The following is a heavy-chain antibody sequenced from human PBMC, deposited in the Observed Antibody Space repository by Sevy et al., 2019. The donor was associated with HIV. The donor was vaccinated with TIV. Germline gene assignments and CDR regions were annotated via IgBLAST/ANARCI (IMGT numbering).Heavy chain of an antibody. V-gene: IGHV4-59*01. D-gene: IGHD3-3*01. Sequence: SETLSLTCTVSGGSISSYYWSWIQQPPGKGLEWIGYIYYSGSTNYNPSLKSRVTISVDTSKNQFSLKLSSVTAADTAVYYCARLYYDFWSGYYPLGYYYYGMDVWGQGTTVTVSS. CDR1: GGSISSYY. CDR2: IYYSGST. J-gene: IGHJ6*02. CDR3: ARLYYDFWSGYYPLGYYYYGMDV.